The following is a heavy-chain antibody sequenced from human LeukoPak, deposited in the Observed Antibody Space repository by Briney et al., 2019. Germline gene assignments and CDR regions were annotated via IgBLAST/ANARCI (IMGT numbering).Heavy chain of an antibody. CDR2: ISHDGSNR. J-gene: IGHJ4*02. Sequence: GGSLRLSCAASGFTFSGSAIHWVRQAPGKGLEWVAVISHDGSNRYYADSVKGRFTISRDNSRNTLYLQMDSLRSEDTAVYYCARDFFPIVDSTWYEIGYWGQGTLVTVSS. V-gene: IGHV3-30-3*01. CDR3: ARDFFPIVDSTWYEIGY. D-gene: IGHD2-21*01. CDR1: GFTFSGSA.